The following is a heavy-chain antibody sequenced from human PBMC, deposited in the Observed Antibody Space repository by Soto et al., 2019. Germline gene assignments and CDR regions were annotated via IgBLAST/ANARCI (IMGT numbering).Heavy chain of an antibody. CDR3: ARHFKDTAMVSAFDI. Sequence: PGESLKISCKGSGYSFTSYWISWVRQMPGKGLEWMGRIDPSDSYTNYSPSFQGHVTISADKSISTAYLQWSSLKASDTAMYYCARHFKDTAMVSAFDIWGQGTMVTVSS. CDR2: IDPSDSYT. J-gene: IGHJ3*02. D-gene: IGHD5-18*01. CDR1: GYSFTSYW. V-gene: IGHV5-10-1*01.